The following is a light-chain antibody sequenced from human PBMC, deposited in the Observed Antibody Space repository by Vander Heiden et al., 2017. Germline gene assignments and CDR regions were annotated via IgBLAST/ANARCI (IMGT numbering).Light chain of an antibody. Sequence: EIVLTQSPGTLSLSPGERATLSCRASQSVSSSYLAWYQQKPGQAPRLLIYGASSSATGIPDRFSGSGSGTDFTLTISRLEPEDLAVYYCQQYGSSRWTFGPGTKVEIK. CDR3: QQYGSSRWT. V-gene: IGKV3-20*01. CDR2: GAS. CDR1: QSVSSSY. J-gene: IGKJ1*01.